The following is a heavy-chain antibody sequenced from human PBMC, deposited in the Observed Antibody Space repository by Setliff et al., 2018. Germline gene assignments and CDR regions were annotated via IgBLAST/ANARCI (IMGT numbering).Heavy chain of an antibody. CDR3: ARDRRGGYGAINWFDP. Sequence: LSLTCSVSGDSIGRGGYYWSWIRQQPGKGLEWIASIYYSGSTYYNPSLKSRLRVSMDSSKNQFYLDLSSVTAADTAVYYCARDRRGGYGAINWFDPWGQGTWGTAPQ. D-gene: IGHD3-16*01. J-gene: IGHJ5*02. CDR2: IYYSGST. CDR1: GDSIGRGGYY. V-gene: IGHV4-31*03.